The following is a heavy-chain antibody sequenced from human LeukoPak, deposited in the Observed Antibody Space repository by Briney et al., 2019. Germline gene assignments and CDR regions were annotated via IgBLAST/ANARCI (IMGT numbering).Heavy chain of an antibody. J-gene: IGHJ4*02. CDR2: IFYTGNT. V-gene: IGHV4-59*01. D-gene: IGHD2-15*01. Sequence: SETLSLPCTVSRGSLSSCYWTWVRQPPGKGLEWIGHIFYTGNTNYNPSLRSRVTISLDTSKKQCSLKLTSVTAADTALYYCARVRVAVEALYYFDLWGQETLVTVSS. CDR3: ARVRVAVEALYYFDL. CDR1: RGSLSSCY.